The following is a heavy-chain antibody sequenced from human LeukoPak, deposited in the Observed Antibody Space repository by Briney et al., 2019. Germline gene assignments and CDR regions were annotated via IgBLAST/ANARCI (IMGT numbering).Heavy chain of an antibody. CDR2: ISSSSSYT. CDR3: ARGVGAKDAFDI. J-gene: IGHJ3*02. V-gene: IGHV3-11*05. D-gene: IGHD1-26*01. Sequence: GSLRLSCAASGFTFSDYYMSWIRQAPGKGLEWVSYISSSSSYTNYADSVKGRFTISRDNAKNSLYLQMNSLRAEDTAVYYCARGVGAKDAFDIWGQGTMVTVSS. CDR1: GFTFSDYY.